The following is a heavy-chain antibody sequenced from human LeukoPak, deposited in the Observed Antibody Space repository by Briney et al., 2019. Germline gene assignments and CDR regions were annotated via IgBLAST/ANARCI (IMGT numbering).Heavy chain of an antibody. Sequence: GESLKISCKGSGYSFTSYWIGWVRQMPGKGLEWMGIIYPGDSDTRYSPSFQGQVTISADKSISTAYLQWSSLKASDTAMYYCARSYYYDSSGYPGAEYFQHWGQGTLVTVSS. V-gene: IGHV5-51*01. D-gene: IGHD3-22*01. J-gene: IGHJ1*01. CDR1: GYSFTSYW. CDR3: ARSYYYDSSGYPGAEYFQH. CDR2: IYPGDSDT.